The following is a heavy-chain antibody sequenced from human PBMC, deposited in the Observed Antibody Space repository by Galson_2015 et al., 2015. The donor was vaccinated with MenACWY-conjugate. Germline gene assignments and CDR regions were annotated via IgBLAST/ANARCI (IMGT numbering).Heavy chain of an antibody. V-gene: IGHV3-23*01. D-gene: IGHD2/OR15-2a*01. J-gene: IGHJ5*02. CDR2: GSGAST. Sequence: GSGASTYYADSVKGRFTISRDNSKNTLYLQLSSLRAEDTALYYCAKGSYELLSDNWFDPWGQGTLVTVSS. CDR3: AKGSYELLSDNWFDP.